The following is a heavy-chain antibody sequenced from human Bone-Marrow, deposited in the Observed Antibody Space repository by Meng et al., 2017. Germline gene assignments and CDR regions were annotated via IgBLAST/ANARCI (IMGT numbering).Heavy chain of an antibody. J-gene: IGHJ6*02. Sequence: SVKVSCKASGGTFSSYAISWVRQAPGQGLEWMGGIIPIFGTANYAQKFQGRVTITADKSTSTAYMELSSLRSEDTAVYYCARAPDYYGSGLNYYGMDVWGQGTTVTVSS. CDR3: ARAPDYYGSGLNYYGMDV. D-gene: IGHD3-10*01. CDR2: IIPIFGTA. CDR1: GGTFSSYA. V-gene: IGHV1-69*06.